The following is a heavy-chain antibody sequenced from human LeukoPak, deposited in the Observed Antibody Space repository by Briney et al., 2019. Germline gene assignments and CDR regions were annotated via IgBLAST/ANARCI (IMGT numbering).Heavy chain of an antibody. CDR2: IYHSGGT. J-gene: IGHJ4*02. Sequence: PSETLSLTCTVSGYSISSGYYWGWIRQPPGKGLEWIGNIYHSGGTHYSSSLKSRVTISLDTSKNQFSLKLSSVTAADTAFYYCARDPGDHYFDSWGQGTLVTVSS. V-gene: IGHV4-38-2*02. D-gene: IGHD4-17*01. CDR1: GYSISSGYY. CDR3: ARDPGDHYFDS.